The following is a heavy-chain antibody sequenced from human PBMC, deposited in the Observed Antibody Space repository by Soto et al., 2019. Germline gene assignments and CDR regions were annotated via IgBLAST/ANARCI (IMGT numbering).Heavy chain of an antibody. CDR2: IIPIFGTA. CDR3: ARDHQVDGSGSSHYYYYGMDV. CDR1: GGTFSSYA. Sequence: ASVKVSCKASGGTFSSYAISWVRQAPGQGLEWMGGIIPIFGTANYAQKFQGRVTITADESTSTAYMELSSLRSEDTAVYYCARDHQVDGSGSSHYYYYGMDVWGQGTTVTVSS. D-gene: IGHD3-10*01. V-gene: IGHV1-69*13. J-gene: IGHJ6*02.